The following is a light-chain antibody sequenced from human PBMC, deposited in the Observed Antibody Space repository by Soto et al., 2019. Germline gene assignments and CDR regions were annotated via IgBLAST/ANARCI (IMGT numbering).Light chain of an antibody. J-gene: IGLJ1*01. V-gene: IGLV2-14*01. Sequence: LAQPASVSVSPGQSITISCTGAISDVGIYNYVSWYQQHPGKAPKLIIYDVSNRPSGVSNRFSGSKSGNTASLTISGLQAEDEADYYCSSYTSNRTLYVFGTGTKVTVL. CDR3: SSYTSNRTLYV. CDR1: ISDVGIYNY. CDR2: DVS.